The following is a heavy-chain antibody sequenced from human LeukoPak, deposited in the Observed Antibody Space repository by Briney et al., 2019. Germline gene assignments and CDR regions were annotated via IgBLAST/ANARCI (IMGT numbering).Heavy chain of an antibody. D-gene: IGHD6-13*01. V-gene: IGHV3-23*01. J-gene: IGHJ4*02. CDR1: GFSFSSYA. CDR3: AREPRGIAAADY. Sequence: GGSLRLSCAASGFSFSSYAMGWVRQAPGKGLEWVSGISGSGTSTYYADSVKGRFTISRDNAKKSLYLQMNSLRAEDTAVYYCAREPRGIAAADYWGQGTLVTVSS. CDR2: ISGSGTST.